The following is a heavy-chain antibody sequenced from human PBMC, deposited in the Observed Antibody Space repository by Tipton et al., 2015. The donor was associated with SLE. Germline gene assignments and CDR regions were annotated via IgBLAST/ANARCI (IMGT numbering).Heavy chain of an antibody. CDR1: GFTFSTYS. D-gene: IGHD3-9*01. Sequence: SLRLSCAASGFTFSTYSMHWVRQAPGKGLDWVAVIWYDGSNKYYADSVKGRFTISRDNSKNTLYLQMDSLRDEDTAVYYCARDFAEVEGTLDIFDIWGQGTMVTVSS. CDR3: ARDFAEVEGTLDIFDI. CDR2: IWYDGSNK. J-gene: IGHJ3*02. V-gene: IGHV3-33*08.